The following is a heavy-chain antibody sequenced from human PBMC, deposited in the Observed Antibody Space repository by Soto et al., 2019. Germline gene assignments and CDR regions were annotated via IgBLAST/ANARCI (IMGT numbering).Heavy chain of an antibody. V-gene: IGHV1-69*01. J-gene: IGHJ4*02. D-gene: IGHD3-10*01. CDR2: IIPIFGTA. CDR3: ARNSGGYYYGSGSYYIFDY. Sequence: QVQLVQSGAEVQKPGSSVKVSCKASGGTFSSYAISWVRQAPGQGLEWMGGIIPIFGTANYAQKFQGRVTITADESTSTAYMELSSLRSEDTAVYYCARNSGGYYYGSGSYYIFDYWGQGTLVTVSS. CDR1: GGTFSSYA.